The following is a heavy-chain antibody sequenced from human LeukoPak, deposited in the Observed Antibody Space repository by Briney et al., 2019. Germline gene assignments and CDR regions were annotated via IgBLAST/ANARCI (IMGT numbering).Heavy chain of an antibody. Sequence: KPSETLSLICTVSGGSISSYGYYWGWIRQPPGKGLEWIGTIYYSGSTYYNPSLKSRVTISIDTSKNHFSLKLSSVTAADTAVYYCARRERDGYNYDYWGQGTLVTVSS. CDR3: ARRERDGYNYDY. CDR1: GGSISSYGYY. V-gene: IGHV4-39*02. D-gene: IGHD5-24*01. J-gene: IGHJ4*02. CDR2: IYYSGST.